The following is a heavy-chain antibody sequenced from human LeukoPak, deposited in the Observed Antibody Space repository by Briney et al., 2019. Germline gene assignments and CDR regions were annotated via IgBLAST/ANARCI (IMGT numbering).Heavy chain of an antibody. J-gene: IGHJ6*03. CDR3: ARVGSVAGHYYYMDV. D-gene: IGHD6-19*01. Sequence: PSETLSLTCTVSGGSISSGSYYWSWIRQPAGKGLEWIGRIYTSGSTNYNPSLKSRVTISVDTSKNQFSLKLSSVTAADTAVYYCARVGSVAGHYYYMDVWGKGTTVTISS. CDR2: IYTSGST. V-gene: IGHV4-61*02. CDR1: GGSISSGSYY.